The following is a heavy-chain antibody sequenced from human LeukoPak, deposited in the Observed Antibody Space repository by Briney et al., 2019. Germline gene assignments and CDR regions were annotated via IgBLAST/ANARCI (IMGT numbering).Heavy chain of an antibody. CDR3: ARVNSRKVAGNHFDY. D-gene: IGHD6-19*01. CDR1: GFTFSSYW. J-gene: IGHJ4*02. V-gene: IGHV3-7*01. CDR2: IKQDGSEK. Sequence: GGSLRLSCAASGFTFSSYWMSWVRQAPGKGLEWVANIKQDGSEKYYVDSVKGRFTISRGNAKNSLYLQMNSLRAEDTAVYYCARVNSRKVAGNHFDYWGQGTLVTVSS.